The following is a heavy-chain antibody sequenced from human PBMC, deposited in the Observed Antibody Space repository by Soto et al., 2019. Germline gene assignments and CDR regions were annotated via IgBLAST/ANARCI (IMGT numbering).Heavy chain of an antibody. D-gene: IGHD3-3*01. CDR3: ASGPSYYDFWSGYRKDYGMDV. J-gene: IGHJ6*02. Sequence: QAGGSLRLSCAASGFTFSSYWMSWVRQAPGKGLEWVANIKQDGSEKYYVDSVKGRFTISRDNAKNSLYLQMNSLRAEDTAVYYCASGPSYYDFWSGYRKDYGMDVWGQGTTVTVSS. CDR1: GFTFSSYW. CDR2: IKQDGSEK. V-gene: IGHV3-7*03.